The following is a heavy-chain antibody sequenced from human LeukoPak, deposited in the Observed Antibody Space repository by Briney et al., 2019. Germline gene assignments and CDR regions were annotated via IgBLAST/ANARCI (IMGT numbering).Heavy chain of an antibody. CDR1: GFAFSSYC. J-gene: IGHJ6*03. CDR3: AKDAAYYYYMDV. D-gene: IGHD2-15*01. CDR2: ISGNSSTI. Sequence: GGSLRLSCAASGFAFSSYCMTWVRQAPGKGLEWVSYISGNSSTIYYADSVKGRFTISRDNAKNTLYLQMNSLRAEDTAVYYCAKDAAYYYYMDVWGKGTTVTVSS. V-gene: IGHV3-48*04.